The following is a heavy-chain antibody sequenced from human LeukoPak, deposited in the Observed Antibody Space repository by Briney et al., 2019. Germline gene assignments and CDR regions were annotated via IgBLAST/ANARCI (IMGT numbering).Heavy chain of an antibody. CDR3: ARDEGSTYLQYYFDY. D-gene: IGHD5-24*01. V-gene: IGHV3-33*01. CDR1: GFTFSSYG. Sequence: GGSLRLSCAASGFTFSSYGMHWVRQAPGKGLEWVAVIWYDGSNKYYADSVKGRFTISRDNSKNTLYLQMNSLRAEDTAVYYCARDEGSTYLQYYFDYWGQGTLVTVSS. CDR2: IWYDGSNK. J-gene: IGHJ4*02.